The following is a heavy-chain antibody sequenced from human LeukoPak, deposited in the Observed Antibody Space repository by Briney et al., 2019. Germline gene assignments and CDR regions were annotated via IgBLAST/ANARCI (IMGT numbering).Heavy chain of an antibody. D-gene: IGHD5-18*01. J-gene: IGHJ4*02. V-gene: IGHV4-39*07. CDR1: GGSISSSSYY. Sequence: PSETLSLTCTVSGGSISSSSYYWGWIRQPPGKGPEWIGSIYYSGSTYYNPSLKSRVTISVDTSKNQFSLKLSSVTAADTAVYYCARVFPHRGYSYGFLPDYWGQGTLVTVSS. CDR3: ARVFPHRGYSYGFLPDY. CDR2: IYYSGST.